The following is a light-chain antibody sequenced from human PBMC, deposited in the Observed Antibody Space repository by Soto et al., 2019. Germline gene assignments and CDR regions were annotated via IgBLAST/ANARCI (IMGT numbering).Light chain of an antibody. Sequence: DIQMTQSPSTLSGSVGDRVTITCRASQTISSWLAWYQQKPGKAPNLLIYDASTLERGVPSRFSGSGSGTDFTFTISSLQPEDIATYYCQQYDNLPTFGQGTRLEIK. CDR2: DAS. CDR3: QQYDNLPT. CDR1: QTISSW. V-gene: IGKV1-5*01. J-gene: IGKJ5*01.